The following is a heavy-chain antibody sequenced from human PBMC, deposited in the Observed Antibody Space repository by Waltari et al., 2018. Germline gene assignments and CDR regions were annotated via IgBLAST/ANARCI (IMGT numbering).Heavy chain of an antibody. D-gene: IGHD3-22*01. J-gene: IGHJ6*03. Sequence: QVQLVESGGGVVQPGRALRLSCAAYGFPFSSYGMHWVRPAPGKGLAWVAVIWYDGSNKYYADSVKGRFTISRDNSKNTLYLQMNSLRAEDTAVYYCARGYDSSGYYVPYYMDVWGKGTTVTVSS. V-gene: IGHV3-33*01. CDR3: ARGYDSSGYYVPYYMDV. CDR1: GFPFSSYG. CDR2: IWYDGSNK.